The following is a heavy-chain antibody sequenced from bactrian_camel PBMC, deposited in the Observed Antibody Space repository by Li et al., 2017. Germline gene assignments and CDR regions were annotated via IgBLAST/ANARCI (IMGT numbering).Heavy chain of an antibody. J-gene: IGHJ4*01. CDR3: AALKCSDVSSLMIMVRAADARY. V-gene: IGHV3S54*01. Sequence: HVQLVESGGGSVQAGGSLRLSCKASGSTLSNNCIGWFRQAPGREREGVAGIYSGGEPTYYDESVKGRFTLSKDRANHTLYLQMNNLQPVDTAMYYCAALKCSDVSSLMIMVRAADARYWGQGTQVTVS. D-gene: IGHD1*01. CDR1: GSTLSNNC. CDR2: IYSGGEPT.